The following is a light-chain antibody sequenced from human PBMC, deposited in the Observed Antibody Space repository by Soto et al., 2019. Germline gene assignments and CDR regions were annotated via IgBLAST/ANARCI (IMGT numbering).Light chain of an antibody. CDR2: LNSDGSH. J-gene: IGLJ3*02. Sequence: QSVLTQSPSASASLGASVKLTCTLSSGHSSYGIAWHQQQPGKGPRYLMKLNSDGSHSKGDGIPDRFSGSSSGAERYLTISSLQSEDEGDYYCQTWVTGIRVFGGGTKVTVL. CDR3: QTWVTGIRV. V-gene: IGLV4-69*01. CDR1: SGHSSYG.